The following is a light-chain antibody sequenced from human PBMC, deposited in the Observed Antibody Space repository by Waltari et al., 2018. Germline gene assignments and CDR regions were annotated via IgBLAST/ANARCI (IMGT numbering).Light chain of an antibody. CDR1: SRHVGAYNY. V-gene: IGLV2-14*03. CDR2: DVS. J-gene: IGLJ2*01. CDR3: SSYISSSTLEL. Sequence: QSALTQPASVSGSPGQSIPISCTGTSRHVGAYNYVSWYQQHPGKAPKLRIFDVSNRPSGVSNRFSGSKSGNTASLTIPGLQAEDEAGYYCSSYISSSTLELFGGGTSLTVL.